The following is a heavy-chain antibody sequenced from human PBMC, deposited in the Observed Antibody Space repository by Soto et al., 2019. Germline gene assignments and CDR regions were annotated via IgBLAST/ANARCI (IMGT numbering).Heavy chain of an antibody. CDR1: GYTFISRY. Sequence: GASVKVSCKASGYTFISRYIHWVRQAPGQGLEWMGIINPSGGSTTYAQKFQGRVTMTRDTSTSTVYMELSSLRSEDTAAYYCARGGSGSTSSPEAFDIWGQGTMVTVSS. CDR3: ARGGSGSTSSPEAFDI. V-gene: IGHV1-46*01. D-gene: IGHD2-2*01. CDR2: INPSGGST. J-gene: IGHJ3*02.